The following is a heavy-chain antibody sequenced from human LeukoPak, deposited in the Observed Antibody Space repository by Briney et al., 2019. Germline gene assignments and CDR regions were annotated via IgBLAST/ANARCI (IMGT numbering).Heavy chain of an antibody. D-gene: IGHD3-10*02. CDR3: AELGITMIGGV. CDR2: ISSSGSTI. CDR1: GFTFSSYE. J-gene: IGHJ6*04. Sequence: GGSLRLSCAASGFTFSSYEMNWVRQAPGKGLEWVSYISSSGSTIYYADSVKGRFTISRDNAKNPLYLKMNSLRAEVTAVYYCAELGITMIGGVWGKGTTVTISP. V-gene: IGHV3-48*03.